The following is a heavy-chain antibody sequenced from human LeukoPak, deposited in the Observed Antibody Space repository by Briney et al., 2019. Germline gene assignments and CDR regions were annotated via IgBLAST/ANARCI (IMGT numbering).Heavy chain of an antibody. J-gene: IGHJ4*02. D-gene: IGHD3-10*01. V-gene: IGHV3-11*06. Sequence: PGGSLRLSCAASGFTFSDYYMSWIRQAPGKGLEWVSYISSSSSYTNYTDSVKGRFTISRDNAKNSLYLQMNSLRAEDTAVYYCARRHGEIEYWGQGTLVTVSS. CDR2: ISSSSSYT. CDR3: ARRHGEIEY. CDR1: GFTFSDYY.